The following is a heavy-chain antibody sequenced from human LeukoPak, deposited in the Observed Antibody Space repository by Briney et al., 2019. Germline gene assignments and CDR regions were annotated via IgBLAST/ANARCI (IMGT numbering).Heavy chain of an antibody. CDR3: ATGGILTGYYPFDY. D-gene: IGHD3-9*01. J-gene: IGHJ4*02. CDR1: GFTFSSYS. Sequence: GGSLRLSCAASGFTFSSYSMNWVRQAPGKGLEWVSSISSSSSYIYYADSVKGRFTISRDNAKNSLYLQMNSLRAEDAAVYYCATGGILTGYYPFDYWGQGTLVTVSS. V-gene: IGHV3-21*01. CDR2: ISSSSSYI.